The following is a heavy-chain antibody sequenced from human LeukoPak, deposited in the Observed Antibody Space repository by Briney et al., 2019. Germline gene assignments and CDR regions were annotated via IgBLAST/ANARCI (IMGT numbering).Heavy chain of an antibody. D-gene: IGHD2-2*01. CDR3: ARDLKPAKYQLLSLPDY. Sequence: ASVKVSCKASGGTFSSYAISWVRQAPGQGLEWMGWINPNSGGTNYAQKFQGRVTMTRDTSISTAYMELSRLRSDDTAVYYCARDLKPAKYQLLSLPDYWGQGTLVTVSS. CDR1: GGTFSSYA. V-gene: IGHV1-2*02. J-gene: IGHJ4*02. CDR2: INPNSGGT.